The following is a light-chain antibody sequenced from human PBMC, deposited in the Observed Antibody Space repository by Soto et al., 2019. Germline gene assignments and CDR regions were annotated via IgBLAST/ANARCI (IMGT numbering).Light chain of an antibody. CDR1: GRDIGAYDY. CDR3: SSYTTSYFYV. J-gene: IGLJ1*01. Sequence: QSVLTQPASVSGSPGQSITISCTGSGRDIGAYDYVSWYQQHPGKAPKLLIYGVKNRPSGVSYRFSASKSAFTASLTISGLQAEGEAHYYCSSYTTSYFYVFGPGTKGTVL. CDR2: GVK. V-gene: IGLV2-14*01.